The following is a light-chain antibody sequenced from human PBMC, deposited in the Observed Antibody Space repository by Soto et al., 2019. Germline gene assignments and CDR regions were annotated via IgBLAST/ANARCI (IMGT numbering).Light chain of an antibody. J-gene: IGLJ3*02. CDR3: LSADSSGTWV. V-gene: IGLV3-16*01. CDR1: ALPKKY. CDR2: KDS. Sequence: ELTQPPSVSVSLGQMARITCSGEALPKKYAYWYQQKPGQFPVLVIYKDSERPSGIPERFSGSSSGTIVTLTISGVQAEDEADYYCLSADSSGTWVFGGGTKLTVL.